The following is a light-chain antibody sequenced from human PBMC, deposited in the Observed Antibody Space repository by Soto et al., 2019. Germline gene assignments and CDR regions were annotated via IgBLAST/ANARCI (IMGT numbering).Light chain of an antibody. CDR1: QDVTNY. CDR2: DAS. CDR3: QQYEILPLT. V-gene: IGKV1-33*01. Sequence: DITLTQSPSSLSASVGDRVSITCQASQDVTNYLNWYQQKPGKAPKLLISDASNLETGVPSRFTGSGSGTHFTLTISNLQPEDFATYYCQQYEILPLTFGGGTHVE. J-gene: IGKJ4*01.